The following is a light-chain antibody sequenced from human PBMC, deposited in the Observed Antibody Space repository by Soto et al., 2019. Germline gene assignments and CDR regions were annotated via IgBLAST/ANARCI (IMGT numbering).Light chain of an antibody. CDR2: DVS. CDR1: SSDVGGYNY. CDR3: SSYTSSSTYV. J-gene: IGLJ1*01. V-gene: IGLV2-14*01. Sequence: QSVLTQPASVSGSPGQSITISCTGNSSDVGGYNYVSWYQQYPGKAPKLMIYDVSNRPSGVSNRFSGSKSGNTASLTVSGLQAEDEADYYCSSYTSSSTYVFGTGTKVTVL.